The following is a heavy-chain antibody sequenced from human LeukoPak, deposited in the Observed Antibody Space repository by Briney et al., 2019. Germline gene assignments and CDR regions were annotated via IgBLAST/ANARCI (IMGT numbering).Heavy chain of an antibody. CDR3: ALIAAAGTEDY. D-gene: IGHD6-13*01. CDR1: GGSISSSSYY. V-gene: IGHV4-39*01. J-gene: IGHJ4*02. Sequence: SETLSLTCTVSGGSISSSSYYWGWIRQPPGKGLEWIGSIYYSGSTYYNPSLKSRVTISVDTSKNQFSLKLGSVTAADTAVYYCALIAAAGTEDYWGQGTLVTVSS. CDR2: IYYSGST.